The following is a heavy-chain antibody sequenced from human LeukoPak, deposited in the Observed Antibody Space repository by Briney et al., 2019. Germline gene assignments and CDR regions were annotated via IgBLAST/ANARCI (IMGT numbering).Heavy chain of an antibody. Sequence: GGSLRLSCAASGFTFSSYWVHWVRQAPGKGLEWVARINSDGSTINHADSVRGRFTISRDNSKNTLYLQMNSLRAEDTAVYYCAKDGYSSGWYGRDYWGQGTLVTVSS. D-gene: IGHD6-19*01. J-gene: IGHJ4*02. CDR2: INSDGSTI. CDR1: GFTFSSYW. V-gene: IGHV3-74*01. CDR3: AKDGYSSGWYGRDY.